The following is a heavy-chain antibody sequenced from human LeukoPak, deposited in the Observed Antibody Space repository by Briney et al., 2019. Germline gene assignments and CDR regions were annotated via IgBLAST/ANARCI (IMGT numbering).Heavy chain of an antibody. D-gene: IGHD5-12*01. Sequence: PGGSLRLSCAASGFTFSSYGMNWVRQAPGKGLEWVSCISSGSKYIYYADSLKGRFTISRDDAQNSLYLQMNSLRAEDTAVYYCARDLSGYGWYHYYAMDVWGKGPTVTVSS. CDR2: ISSGSKYI. CDR1: GFTFSSYG. J-gene: IGHJ6*04. V-gene: IGHV3-21*01. CDR3: ARDLSGYGWYHYYAMDV.